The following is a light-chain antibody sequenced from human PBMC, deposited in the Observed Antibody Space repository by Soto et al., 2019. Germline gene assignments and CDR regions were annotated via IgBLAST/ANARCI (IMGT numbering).Light chain of an antibody. V-gene: IGKV3-15*01. Sequence: EIVMTQSPGTLSVSPGERATLSCRASQSFSSNLAWFQHKPGQAPRLLIYGASTRATGIPARFSGSGSGTEFTLTISSLQSEDFAVYYCQQYNDWPRTFGQGTKVEI. CDR2: GAS. J-gene: IGKJ1*01. CDR3: QQYNDWPRT. CDR1: QSFSSN.